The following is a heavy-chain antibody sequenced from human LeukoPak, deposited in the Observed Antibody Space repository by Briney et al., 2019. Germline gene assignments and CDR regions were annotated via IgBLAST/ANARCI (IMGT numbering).Heavy chain of an antibody. CDR1: GFNFKNYD. CDR3: ARGWGGHGRSWGALDF. Sequence: GGSLRLFCAASGFNFKNYDFHWVRQAAGKRLEWVSGIGTVTDTFYLDSVEGRFTISRENAKNSLYLQMNGLRAGDTAVYYCARGWGGHGRSWGALDFWGQGILVTVSS. D-gene: IGHD3-16*01. CDR2: IGTVTDT. V-gene: IGHV3-13*01. J-gene: IGHJ4*02.